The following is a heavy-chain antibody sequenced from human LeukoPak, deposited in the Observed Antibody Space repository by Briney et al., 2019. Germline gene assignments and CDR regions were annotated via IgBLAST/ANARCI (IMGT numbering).Heavy chain of an antibody. CDR3: AKDQDGSGSYSNWFDP. CDR1: GFTFSSYA. J-gene: IGHJ5*02. Sequence: GGSLRLSCAASGFTFSSYAMSWVRQAPGKGLEWVSAISGSGDSTYYADSVKGRFTISRDNSKNTLYLQMNSLRAEDTAVYYCAKDQDGSGSYSNWFDPWGQGTLVTVSS. V-gene: IGHV3-23*01. CDR2: ISGSGDST. D-gene: IGHD3-10*01.